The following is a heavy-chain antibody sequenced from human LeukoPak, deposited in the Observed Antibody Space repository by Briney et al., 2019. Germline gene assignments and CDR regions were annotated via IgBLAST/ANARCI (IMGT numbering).Heavy chain of an antibody. CDR3: AKADDSSGYYYVPFDY. Sequence: LGGSLRLSCAASGFTFSSYAMSWVRQAPGKGLEWVSAISGSGGSTYYADSVKGRFTISRDNSKNTLYLQMNSLRAEDTAVYYCAKADDSSGYYYVPFDYWGQGTLVTVSS. CDR2: ISGSGGST. V-gene: IGHV3-23*01. J-gene: IGHJ4*02. CDR1: GFTFSSYA. D-gene: IGHD3-22*01.